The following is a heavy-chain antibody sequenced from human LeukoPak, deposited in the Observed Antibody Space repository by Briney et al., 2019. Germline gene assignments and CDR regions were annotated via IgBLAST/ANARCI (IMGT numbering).Heavy chain of an antibody. J-gene: IGHJ6*03. CDR3: AKGVGGSANYYYMDV. Sequence: GGSLRLSCAASGFAFSRHGIHWVRQAPGKRLEWVAFMPYDGSNKFYADSVKGRFTISRDNSKNTLYLQMNSLRAEDTAVYYCAKGVGGSANYYYMDVWGKGTTVTVSS. CDR2: MPYDGSNK. V-gene: IGHV3-30*02. CDR1: GFAFSRHG. D-gene: IGHD3-10*01.